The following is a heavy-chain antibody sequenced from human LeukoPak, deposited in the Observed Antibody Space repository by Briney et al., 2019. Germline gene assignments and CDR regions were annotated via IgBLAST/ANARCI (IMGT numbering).Heavy chain of an antibody. CDR2: IIPIFGTA. CDR1: GGTFSSYA. J-gene: IGHJ4*02. V-gene: IGHV1-69*05. Sequence: SVKVSCKASGGTFSSYAISWVRQAPGQGLEWMGRIIPIFGTANYAQKLQGRVTITTDESTSTAYMELSSLRSEDTAVYYCARVADRWEPFDYWGQGTLVTVSS. CDR3: ARVADRWEPFDY. D-gene: IGHD4-23*01.